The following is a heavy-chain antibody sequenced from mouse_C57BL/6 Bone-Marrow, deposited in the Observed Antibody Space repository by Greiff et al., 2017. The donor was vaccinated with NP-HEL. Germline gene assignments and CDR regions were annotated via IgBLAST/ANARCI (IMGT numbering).Heavy chain of an antibody. CDR3: ITTVVATDNYAMDY. D-gene: IGHD1-1*01. V-gene: IGHV1-42*01. CDR1: GYSFTGYY. CDR2: INPSTGGT. J-gene: IGHJ4*01. Sequence: VQLQQSGPELVKPGASVKISCKASGYSFTGYYMNWVKQSPEKSLEWIGEINPSTGGTTYNQKFKAKATLTVDKSSSTAYMQLKSLTSEDSAVYYCITTVVATDNYAMDYWGQGTSVTVSS.